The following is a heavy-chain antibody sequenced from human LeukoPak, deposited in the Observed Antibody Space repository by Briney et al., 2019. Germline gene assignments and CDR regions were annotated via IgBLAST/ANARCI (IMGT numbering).Heavy chain of an antibody. CDR1: GFTFSSYA. V-gene: IGHV3-30*04. J-gene: IGHJ6*04. CDR2: ISYDGSNR. D-gene: IGHD3-10*02. CDR3: AELGITMIGGV. Sequence: GGSLRLSCAASGFTFSSYAMHWVRQAPGKGLEWGALISYDGSNRYYADSVKGRFTISRDNSKNTLYLQMNSLRTEDTAVYYCAELGITMIGGVWGKGTTVTISS.